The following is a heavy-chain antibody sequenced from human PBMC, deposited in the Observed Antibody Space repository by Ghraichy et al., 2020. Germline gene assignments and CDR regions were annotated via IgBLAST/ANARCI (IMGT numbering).Heavy chain of an antibody. CDR1: GFSFTNYG. CDR2: ISSDGYNT. D-gene: IGHD2-2*01. Sequence: GSLRLSCATSGFSFTNYGMHWVRQAPGKGLEWVAVISSDGYNTEYGDSVKGRFTISRDNSKDTLYLQLDSLRPEDTALYFCATSHDSTWYRLEYGASAYWGRGALVIVSS. V-gene: IGHV3-30*03. J-gene: IGHJ4*02. CDR3: ATSHDSTWYRLEYGASAY.